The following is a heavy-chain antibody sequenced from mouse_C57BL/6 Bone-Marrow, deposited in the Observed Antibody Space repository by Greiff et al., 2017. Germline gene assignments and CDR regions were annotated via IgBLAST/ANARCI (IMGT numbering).Heavy chain of an antibody. J-gene: IGHJ2*01. CDR3: ASRNYDLDY. D-gene: IGHD2-1*01. Sequence: EVQVVESGGGLVQPGESLKLSCESNEYEFTSHDMSWVRKTPEKRLELVAAINSDGGSTYYPDTMDRRFINSRDNTKKTLFLQMSSVKSEDTALYYYASRNYDLDYWGQGTTLTVSS. V-gene: IGHV5-2*01. CDR2: INSDGGST. CDR1: EYEFTSHD.